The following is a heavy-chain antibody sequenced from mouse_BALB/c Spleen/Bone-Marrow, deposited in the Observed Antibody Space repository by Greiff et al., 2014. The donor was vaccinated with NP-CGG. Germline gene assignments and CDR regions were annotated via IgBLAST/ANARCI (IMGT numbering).Heavy chain of an antibody. CDR2: IAPGSGST. Sequence: DLVKPGASVKLSCKASGYTFTSYWINWMKQRPGQGLEWIGRIAPGSGSTYYNEMLKGKAILTVDTSSSTAYIQLSSLSSEDSAVYFCAYYRYDVNYWGQGTTLTVSS. CDR3: AYYRYDVNY. V-gene: IGHV1S41*01. J-gene: IGHJ2*01. CDR1: GYTFTSYW. D-gene: IGHD2-14*01.